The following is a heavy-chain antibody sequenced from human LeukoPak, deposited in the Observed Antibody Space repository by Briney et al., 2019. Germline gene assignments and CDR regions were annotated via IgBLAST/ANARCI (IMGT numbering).Heavy chain of an antibody. D-gene: IGHD3-3*01. CDR3: ARGRYDFWSGPRAYYFDY. CDR2: ISSSSSTI. V-gene: IGHV3-48*03. CDR1: DLTFSNYE. J-gene: IGHJ4*01. Sequence: QPGGSLRLSCTSSDLTFSNYEMHWVRQAPGKGLDWVSYISSSSSTIYYADSVEGRFTISRDNAKISLYLQLNSLRAEDTAIYYCARGRYDFWSGPRAYYFDYWGQGTLVTVSS.